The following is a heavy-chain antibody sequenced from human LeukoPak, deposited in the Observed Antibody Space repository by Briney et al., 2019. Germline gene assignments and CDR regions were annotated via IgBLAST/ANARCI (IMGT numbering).Heavy chain of an antibody. J-gene: IGHJ5*02. CDR3: ARDEGSGWFDP. CDR1: GGSISSGGYY. CDR2: ISTSGTT. D-gene: IGHD3-10*01. Sequence: SETLSPTCTVSGGSISSGGYYWNWIRQPAGKGLEWIGRISTSGTTNYNPSLKSRVTISLDKPKNHFSLKLSSVTAADTAVYYCARDEGSGWFDPWGQATLVTVSS. V-gene: IGHV4-61*02.